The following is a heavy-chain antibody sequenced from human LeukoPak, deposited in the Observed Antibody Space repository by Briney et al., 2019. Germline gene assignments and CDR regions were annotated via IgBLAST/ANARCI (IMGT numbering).Heavy chain of an antibody. Sequence: PSETLSLTCTVSGGSMSSYYWSWIRQSPGKGLEWIGYIYYNGRTTNYNPSLKSRVTMSVDTPKNQFSLKLSSVTAADTAVYYCARVGDWNDLVYWGQGILVSASS. CDR2: IYYNGRTT. V-gene: IGHV4-59*01. CDR3: ARVGDWNDLVY. J-gene: IGHJ4*02. D-gene: IGHD1-1*01. CDR1: GGSMSSYY.